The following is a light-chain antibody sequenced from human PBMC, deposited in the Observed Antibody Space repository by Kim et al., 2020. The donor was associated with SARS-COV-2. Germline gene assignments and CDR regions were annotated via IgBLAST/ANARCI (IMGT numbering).Light chain of an antibody. Sequence: QRVAISCSGSSSNIGTNSVNWYQQLPGTAPKLLIYNNNQRPSGVPDRFSGSKSGTSASLAISGLQSEDEADYYCAAWDDSLNGPVFGGGTKLTVL. CDR2: NNN. V-gene: IGLV1-44*01. J-gene: IGLJ2*01. CDR1: SSNIGTNS. CDR3: AAWDDSLNGPV.